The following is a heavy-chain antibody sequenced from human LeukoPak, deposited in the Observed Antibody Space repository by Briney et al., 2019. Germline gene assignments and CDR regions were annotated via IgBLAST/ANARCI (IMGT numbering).Heavy chain of an antibody. V-gene: IGHV3-73*01. D-gene: IGHD6-19*01. CDR3: TRGIAVAGRRYYYYGMDV. CDR1: GFTFSGSA. CDR2: IRGKANSYAT. Sequence: GGSLRLSCAASGFTFSGSAMHWVRQASGKGLEWVGRIRGKANSYATAYAASVKGRFTISRDDSKNTAYLQMNSLKTEDTAVYYCTRGIAVAGRRYYYYGMDVWGQGTTVTVSS. J-gene: IGHJ6*02.